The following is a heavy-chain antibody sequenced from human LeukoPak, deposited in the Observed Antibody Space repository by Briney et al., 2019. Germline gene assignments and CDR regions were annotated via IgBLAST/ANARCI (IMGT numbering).Heavy chain of an antibody. V-gene: IGHV3-21*01. CDR2: ISSSSRYI. CDR3: ARDPDIVVVPAAIEGFDY. Sequence: GGSLRLSCAASGFTLSSYSMNWVRPAPGKGLEWVSSISSSSRYIYYADSVRGRFTISRDNAKNSLYLQMNSLRAEDTAVYYCARDPDIVVVPAAIEGFDYWGQGTLVTVSS. CDR1: GFTLSSYS. J-gene: IGHJ4*02. D-gene: IGHD2-2*02.